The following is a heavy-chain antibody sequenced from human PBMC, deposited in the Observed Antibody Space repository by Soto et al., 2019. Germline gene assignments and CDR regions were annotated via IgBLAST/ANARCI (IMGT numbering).Heavy chain of an antibody. J-gene: IGHJ4*02. CDR1: GGTFSIFA. CDR2: IIPLFGEA. CDR3: ARGNYSDGPTDDYINSPPLI. V-gene: IGHV1-69*01. Sequence: QVQLVQSGAEIKRPGFSVKVSCKASGGTFSIFAINWVRQAPGHGLEWMGGIIPLFGEANYARKFQGRLTVTADESTTTAFMELSRLRSDDTAVYYCARGNYSDGPTDDYINSPPLIWGQGTLVTVPS. D-gene: IGHD2-15*01.